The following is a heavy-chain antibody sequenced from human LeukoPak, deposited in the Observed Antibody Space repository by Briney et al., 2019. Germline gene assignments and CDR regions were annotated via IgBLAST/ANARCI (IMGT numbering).Heavy chain of an antibody. Sequence: ASVKVSCKASGYPFSAHFLNWVRQALGQGLEWMGNIDTTTGNPRYAQDFTGRFVFSLDTSVSTAYLQITSLKADDTAAYYCVRGTPTPGMDYWGQGTQVTVSS. D-gene: IGHD3-10*01. CDR2: IDTTTGNP. CDR1: GYPFSAHF. J-gene: IGHJ4*02. V-gene: IGHV7-4-1*02. CDR3: VRGTPTPGMDY.